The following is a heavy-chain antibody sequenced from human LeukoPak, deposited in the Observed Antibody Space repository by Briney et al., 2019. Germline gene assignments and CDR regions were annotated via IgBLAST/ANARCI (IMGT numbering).Heavy chain of an antibody. Sequence: PETLSLTCSVSDDSITMYYWTWIRQPPGKGLEWIGYVDHTGSTNFNPSLNGRVSISRDTSKNLFSLRLRSVTAADTAVYFSARGRVSSSTWYSTYYYYFYMDVWGKGTTVTVSS. J-gene: IGHJ6*03. CDR3: ARGRVSSSTWYSTYYYYFYMDV. D-gene: IGHD4-11*01. CDR2: VDHTGST. CDR1: DDSITMYY. V-gene: IGHV4-59*01.